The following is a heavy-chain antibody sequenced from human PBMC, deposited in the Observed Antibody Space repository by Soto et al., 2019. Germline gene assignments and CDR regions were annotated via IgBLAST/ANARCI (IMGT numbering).Heavy chain of an antibody. CDR2: ISYDGSNK. CDR3: AKAGRELLWFGEQGVDY. V-gene: IGHV3-30*18. Sequence: QVQLVESGGGVVQPGRSLRLSCAASGFTFSSYGMHWVRQAPGKGLEWVAVISYDGSNKYYADSVKGRFTISRDNSKNTLYLQMNSLRAEDTAVYYCAKAGRELLWFGEQGVDYWGQGTLVTVSS. J-gene: IGHJ4*02. D-gene: IGHD3-10*01. CDR1: GFTFSSYG.